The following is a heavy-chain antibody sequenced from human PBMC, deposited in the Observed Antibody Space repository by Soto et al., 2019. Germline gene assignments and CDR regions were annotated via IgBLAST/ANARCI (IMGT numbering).Heavy chain of an antibody. CDR2: IYSGGNT. J-gene: IGHJ4*02. D-gene: IGHD2-8*01. CDR3: ARDHRLYGNSDY. Sequence: PGGSLSLSCVVPGFSVSNIYMSWARQAPGKGLEWVSLIYSGGNTYYAESVKGRFTISRDNSKNTLYLQMNSLRAEDTAVYYCARDHRLYGNSDYWGQGTLVTVSS. V-gene: IGHV3-53*01. CDR1: GFSVSNIY.